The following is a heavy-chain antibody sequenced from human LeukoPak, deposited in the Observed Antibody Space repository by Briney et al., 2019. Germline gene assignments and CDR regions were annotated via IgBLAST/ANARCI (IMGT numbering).Heavy chain of an antibody. D-gene: IGHD6-19*01. CDR1: GYSSSRYW. CDR2: IYPGDSDT. V-gene: IGHV5-51*01. Sequence: GESLNISCQGSGYSSSRYWIGWVRHMPGKGRDWMGIIYPGDSDTRYSPSFQGHVTISADKSISTAYLQWSSLKASDTAMYFCARQAYSSGHDAFDFWGQGTMVTVSS. J-gene: IGHJ3*01. CDR3: ARQAYSSGHDAFDF.